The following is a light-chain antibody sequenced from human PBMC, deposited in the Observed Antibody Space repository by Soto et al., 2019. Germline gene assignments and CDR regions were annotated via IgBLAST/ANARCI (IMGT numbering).Light chain of an antibody. V-gene: IGKV2-30*01. CDR3: MQAAQWPRT. CDR2: KVS. CDR1: QSLVSSDGNTY. J-gene: IGKJ3*01. Sequence: DVVMTQSPLSLPVTLGQPASISCRSSQSLVSSDGNTYLNWFHQRPGQSPRRLIYKVSNRDSGVPDIFSGSGSGTEFTLTISRVEAEDAGVYYCMQAAQWPRTFGPGTKVDIK.